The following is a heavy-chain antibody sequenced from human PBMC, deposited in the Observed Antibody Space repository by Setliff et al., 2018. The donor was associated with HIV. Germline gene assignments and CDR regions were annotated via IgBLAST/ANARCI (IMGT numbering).Heavy chain of an antibody. CDR1: GFTFSSFA. D-gene: IGHD2-2*01. CDR3: AKEDQRVTSVDY. Sequence: PGGSLRLSCAASGFTFSSFAMTWVRQAPGKGLEWVSAISGRGGSTYYADSVKGRFTISRDNSKNTLFLQMNSLRSEDTAVYYCAKEDQRVTSVDYWGQGTPVTVSS. J-gene: IGHJ4*02. CDR2: ISGRGGST. V-gene: IGHV3-23*01.